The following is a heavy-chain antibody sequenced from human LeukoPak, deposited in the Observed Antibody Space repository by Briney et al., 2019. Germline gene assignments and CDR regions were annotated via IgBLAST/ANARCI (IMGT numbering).Heavy chain of an antibody. D-gene: IGHD3-10*01. CDR2: ISAYNGNT. Sequence: ASVKVSCKASGYTFNTYDINWVRQAPGQGLEWMGWISAYNGNTNYAQKLQGRVTMTTDTSTSTAYMELRSLRSDDTAVYYCARDATIYGSGSYSDYWGQGTLVTVSS. CDR1: GYTFNTYD. J-gene: IGHJ4*02. V-gene: IGHV1-18*01. CDR3: ARDATIYGSGSYSDY.